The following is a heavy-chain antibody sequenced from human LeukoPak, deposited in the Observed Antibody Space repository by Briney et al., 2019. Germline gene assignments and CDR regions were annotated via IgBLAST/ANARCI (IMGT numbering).Heavy chain of an antibody. CDR2: ISAYNGNT. J-gene: IGHJ6*03. CDR3: AKGEQHNYYYYYYMDV. Sequence: ASVKVSCKASGYTFTSYAFNWVRQAPGQGLEWMGWISAYNGNTNYAQNLQGRVTMTTDTSTSTAYMELRSLRSDDTAVYYCAKGEQHNYYYYYYMDVWGKGTTVTISS. V-gene: IGHV1-18*01. D-gene: IGHD1/OR15-1a*01. CDR1: GYTFTSYA.